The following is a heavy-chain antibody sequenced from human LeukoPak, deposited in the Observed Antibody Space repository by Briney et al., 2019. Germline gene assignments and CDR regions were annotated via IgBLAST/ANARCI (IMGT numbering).Heavy chain of an antibody. CDR1: GYNFANYW. Sequence: PGESLKISCEGSGYNFANYWIALVRQMPGKGLEWMGIIYPGDSDTRYNPSFEGRVTISADKSINTAYLQWSSLKASDTAMYYCARRGVRDWFDLWGQGTLVTVSS. J-gene: IGHJ5*02. CDR2: IYPGDSDT. V-gene: IGHV5-51*01. CDR3: ARRGVRDWFDL. D-gene: IGHD3-10*01.